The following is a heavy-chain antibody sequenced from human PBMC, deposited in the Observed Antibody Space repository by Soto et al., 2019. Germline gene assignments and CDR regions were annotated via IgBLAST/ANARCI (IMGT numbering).Heavy chain of an antibody. J-gene: IGHJ5*02. CDR1: GFSLSTSGVG. D-gene: IGHD2-2*01. CDR3: AHQGGDIVLVPAAFWFDP. CDR2: IDWDDDK. V-gene: IGHV2-5*02. Sequence: QITLKESGPTLVKPTQTLTLTCTFSGFSLSTSGVGVGWIRQPPGKALEWLALIDWDDDKHYSPSLKSRLTITKDTSKNQVVLTMTNMDPVDTATYYCAHQGGDIVLVPAAFWFDPWGQGTLVTVSS.